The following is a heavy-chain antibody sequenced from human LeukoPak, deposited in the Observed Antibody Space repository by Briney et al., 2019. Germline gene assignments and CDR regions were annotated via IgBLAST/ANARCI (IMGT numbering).Heavy chain of an antibody. D-gene: IGHD6-19*01. CDR2: INHSGST. Sequence: SETLSLTCAVYGGSFSGYYWSWIRQPPGKGLEGIGEINHSGSTNYNPSLKSRVTISVDTSKDQFSLKLSSVTAADTAVYYCTLNPHDSGSSPRSNWFDPWGQGTLVTVSS. V-gene: IGHV4-34*01. CDR1: GGSFSGYY. J-gene: IGHJ5*02. CDR3: TLNPHDSGSSPRSNWFDP.